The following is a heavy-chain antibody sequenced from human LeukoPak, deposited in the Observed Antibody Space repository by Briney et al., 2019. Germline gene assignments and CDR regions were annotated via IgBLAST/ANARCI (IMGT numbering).Heavy chain of an antibody. V-gene: IGHV3-43*02. CDR2: MCGSAGCT. J-gene: IGHJ5*02. CDR1: GFTFNIYA. CDR3: AKDMLAHYDFWSGYPFDP. D-gene: IGHD3-3*01. Sequence: GGSLRLSCAASGFTFNIYAMSWVRLAPGKGLQWVASMCGSAGCTYYADPVKGRFTISRDNSKNSLYLQMNSLRTEDTALYYCAKDMLAHYDFWSGYPFDPWGQGTLVTVSS.